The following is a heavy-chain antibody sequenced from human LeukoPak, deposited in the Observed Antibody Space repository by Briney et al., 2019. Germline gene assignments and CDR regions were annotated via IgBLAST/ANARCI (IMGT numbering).Heavy chain of an antibody. V-gene: IGHV3-21*04. J-gene: IGHJ4*02. Sequence: GGSLRLSCAASGFTFSSYSMNWVRQAPGKGLEWVSSISSSSSYIYYADSVKGRFTISRDNAKNSLYLQMNSLRAEDTAVYYCAKAPDIVATITGYWGQGTLVTVSS. CDR1: GFTFSSYS. D-gene: IGHD5-12*01. CDR3: AKAPDIVATITGY. CDR2: ISSSSSYI.